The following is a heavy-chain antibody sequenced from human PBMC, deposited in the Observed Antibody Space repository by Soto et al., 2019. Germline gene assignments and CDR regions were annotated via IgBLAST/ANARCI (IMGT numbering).Heavy chain of an antibody. CDR3: AREYTAWPLAYGLDV. CDR1: GFTFSNYS. V-gene: IGHV3-21*01. D-gene: IGHD2-2*02. Sequence: GGSLRLSCVGSGFTFSNYSINWVRQAPGKGLEWVSSISGRNDIYYADSVKGRFTISRDNAKNSVSLQMNSLRAEDTAVYYCAREYTAWPLAYGLDVWGQGTTVTVSS. J-gene: IGHJ6*02. CDR2: ISGRNDI.